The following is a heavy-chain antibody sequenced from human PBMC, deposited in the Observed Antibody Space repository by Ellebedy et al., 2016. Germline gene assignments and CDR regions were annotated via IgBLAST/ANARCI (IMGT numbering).Heavy chain of an antibody. D-gene: IGHD3-22*01. Sequence: SVKVSCXASGGTFSSYAISWVRQAPGQGLEWMGGIIPIFGTANYAQKFQGRVTITADESTSTAYMELSSLRSEDTAVYYCARATWYYYDSSGYSRLDYWGQGTLVTVSS. J-gene: IGHJ4*02. V-gene: IGHV1-69*13. CDR1: GGTFSSYA. CDR2: IIPIFGTA. CDR3: ARATWYYYDSSGYSRLDY.